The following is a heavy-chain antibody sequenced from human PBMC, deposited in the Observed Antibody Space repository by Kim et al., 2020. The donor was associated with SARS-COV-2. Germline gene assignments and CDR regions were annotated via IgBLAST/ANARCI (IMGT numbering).Heavy chain of an antibody. V-gene: IGHV4-39*01. D-gene: IGHD5-18*01. CDR2: IYYSGST. CDR1: GGSISSSSYY. Sequence: SETLSLTCTVSGGSISSSSYYWGWIRQPPGKGLEWIGSIYYSGSTYYNPSLKSRVTISVDTSKNQFSLKLSSVTAADTAVYYCARRQIPAELWLDDYYYGMDVWGQGTTVTVSS. J-gene: IGHJ6*02. CDR3: ARRQIPAELWLDDYYYGMDV.